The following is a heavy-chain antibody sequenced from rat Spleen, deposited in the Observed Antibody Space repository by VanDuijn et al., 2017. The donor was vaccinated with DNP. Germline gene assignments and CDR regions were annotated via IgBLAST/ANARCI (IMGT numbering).Heavy chain of an antibody. V-gene: IGHV5-7*01. CDR1: GFTFSDYN. CDR3: ARHRTGYAMDA. CDR2: ISYDGSST. Sequence: EVQLVESGGGLVQPGRSLKLSCAASGFTFSDYNMAWVRQAPKKGLEWVATISYDGSSTYYRDSVKGRFTLSRYNAKSTLYLQMDSLRSEDTATYYYARHRTGYAMDAWGQGTSVTVSS. D-gene: IGHD4-2*01. J-gene: IGHJ4*01.